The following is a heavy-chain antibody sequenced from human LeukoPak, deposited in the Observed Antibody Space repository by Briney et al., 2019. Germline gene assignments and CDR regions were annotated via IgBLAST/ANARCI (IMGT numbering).Heavy chain of an antibody. V-gene: IGHV4-59*11. CDR3: GRDALVGYFSYYYMDV. CDR1: GGPITSHY. Sequence: SETLSLTCTVSGGPITSHYWTWIRQSPVKGLEWIGDISNSGSTSYNPSLKSRVTISIDTSKNQFSLKLSSVTAADTAVYYCGRDALVGYFSYYYMDVWGKGTTVTVSS. D-gene: IGHD2-15*01. CDR2: ISNSGST. J-gene: IGHJ6*03.